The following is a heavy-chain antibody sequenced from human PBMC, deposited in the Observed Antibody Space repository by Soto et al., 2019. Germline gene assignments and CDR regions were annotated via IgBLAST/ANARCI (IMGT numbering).Heavy chain of an antibody. CDR2: IIPIFGTA. J-gene: IGHJ6*02. CDR1: GGTFSSYA. Sequence: AASVKVSCKASGGTFSSYAISWVRQAPGQGLEWMGGIIPIFGTANYAQKFQGRVTITADKSTSTAYMELSSLRSEDTAVYYCARDENYSYGMDVWGQGTTVTVSS. V-gene: IGHV1-69*06. CDR3: ARDENYSYGMDV.